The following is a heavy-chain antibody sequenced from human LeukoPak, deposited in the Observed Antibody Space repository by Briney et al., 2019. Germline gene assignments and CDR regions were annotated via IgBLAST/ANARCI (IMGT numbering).Heavy chain of an antibody. Sequence: PGGSLRLSCAASGFTFSSYWMSWVRQAPGKGLEWVANIKQDGSEKYYVDSVKGRFTISRDNAKNSLYLQMNSLRAEDTAVYYCAREISSWYGPGAHDYWGQGTLVTVSS. CDR2: IKQDGSEK. CDR3: AREISSWYGPGAHDY. D-gene: IGHD6-13*01. V-gene: IGHV3-7*01. J-gene: IGHJ4*02. CDR1: GFTFSSYW.